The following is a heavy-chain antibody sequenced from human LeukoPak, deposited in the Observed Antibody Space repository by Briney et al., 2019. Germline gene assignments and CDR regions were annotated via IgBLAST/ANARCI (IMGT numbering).Heavy chain of an antibody. CDR2: ISAYNGNT. V-gene: IGHV1-18*01. J-gene: IGHJ6*03. CDR3: ARVGGYSSLSTTWHYYYYMDV. Sequence: ASVKVSCKASGYTFTSYGISWVRQAPGQGLEWMGWISAYNGNTNYAQKLQGRVTMTTDTSTSTAYMELRSLRSDDTAVYYCARVGGYSSLSTTWHYYYYMDVWGKGTTVTVSS. D-gene: IGHD6-6*01. CDR1: GYTFTSYG.